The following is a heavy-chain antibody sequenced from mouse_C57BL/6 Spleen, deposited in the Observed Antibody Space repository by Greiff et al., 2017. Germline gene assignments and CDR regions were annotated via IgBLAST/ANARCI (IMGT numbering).Heavy chain of an antibody. V-gene: IGHV1-50*01. CDR2: LDPSDGYT. Sequence: QVQLQQPGAELVKPGASVKLSCKASGYTFTSYCMQWVKQRPGQGLEWIGELDPSDGYTNYNQKFHGKATLTVDTSSSTAYMQLSSLTSEDAAVYYCATRITTEVSFAYWGQGTTGTVSA. D-gene: IGHD1-1*01. CDR3: ATRITTEVSFAY. J-gene: IGHJ3*01. CDR1: GYTFTSYC.